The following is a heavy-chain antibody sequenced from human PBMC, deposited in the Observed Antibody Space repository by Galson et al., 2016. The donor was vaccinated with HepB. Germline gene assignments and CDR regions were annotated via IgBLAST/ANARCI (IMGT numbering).Heavy chain of an antibody. Sequence: SVKVSCKASGGTFSNLAISWVRQAPGQGPEWMGGIMPLYGTPNFVQNFQGRLTITADEATTTGYMELSGLRSDDTAVYYCATPRGSHGYFDFWGQGTLVTVSS. CDR3: ATPRGSHGYFDF. V-gene: IGHV1-69*13. CDR1: GGTFSNLA. D-gene: IGHD1-26*01. CDR2: IMPLYGTP. J-gene: IGHJ4*02.